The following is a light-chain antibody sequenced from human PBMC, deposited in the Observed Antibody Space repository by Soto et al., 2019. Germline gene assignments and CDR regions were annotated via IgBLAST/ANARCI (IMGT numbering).Light chain of an antibody. CDR1: SSDVGGYNF. J-gene: IGLJ1*01. Sequence: QSALTQPRSVSGSPGQSVTISCTGTSSDVGGYNFVSWYQHHPGKAPKLMIYNVIQRPSGVPDRFSASKSGNTASLTISGLQAEDEADYCCCSYAGSYTYVFGTGTKVTVL. CDR2: NVI. CDR3: CSYAGSYTYV. V-gene: IGLV2-11*01.